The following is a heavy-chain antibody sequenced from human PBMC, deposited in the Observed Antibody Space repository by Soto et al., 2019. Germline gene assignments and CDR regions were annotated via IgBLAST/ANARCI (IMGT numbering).Heavy chain of an antibody. CDR1: GYTLTELS. Sequence: ASVKVSCKVSGYTLTELSMHWVRQAPGKGLEWMGGFDPEDGETIYAQKFQGRVTMTEDTSTDTAYMELSSLRSEDTAVYYCATSVQNYYYYYYMDVWGKGTTVTVSS. V-gene: IGHV1-24*01. CDR2: FDPEDGET. D-gene: IGHD3-10*01. CDR3: ATSVQNYYYYYYMDV. J-gene: IGHJ6*03.